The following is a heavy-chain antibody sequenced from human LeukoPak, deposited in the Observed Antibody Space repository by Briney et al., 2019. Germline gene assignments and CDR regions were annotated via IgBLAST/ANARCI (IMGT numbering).Heavy chain of an antibody. CDR1: GFIFSNAW. D-gene: IGHD1-14*01. Sequence: GGSLRLSCAASGFIFSNAWMSWVRQAPGKGLEWVGRIKSKTGGGTTDYAAPVKGRFTISRDDSKNTLYLQMNSLKTEDTAVYYCTTDTRGRASDAFDIWGQGTMVTVSS. CDR2: IKSKTGGGTT. J-gene: IGHJ3*02. V-gene: IGHV3-15*01. CDR3: TTDTRGRASDAFDI.